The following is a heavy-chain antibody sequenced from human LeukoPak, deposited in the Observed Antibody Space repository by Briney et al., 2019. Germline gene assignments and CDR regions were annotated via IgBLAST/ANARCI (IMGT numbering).Heavy chain of an antibody. V-gene: IGHV3-30*18. D-gene: IGHD3-22*01. CDR3: AKNGYYYDSSGYYYNDY. CDR2: TSYDGSNK. J-gene: IGHJ4*02. Sequence: GGSLRLSCAASGFTFSSYSMNWVRQAPGKGLEWVAVTSYDGSNKYYADSVKGRFTISRDNSKNTLYLQMNSLRAEDTAVYYCAKNGYYYDSSGYYYNDYWGQGTLVTVSS. CDR1: GFTFSSYS.